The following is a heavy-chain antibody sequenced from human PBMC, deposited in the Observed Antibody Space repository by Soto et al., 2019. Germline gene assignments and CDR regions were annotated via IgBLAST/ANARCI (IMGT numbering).Heavy chain of an antibody. J-gene: IGHJ4*02. CDR2: ISWNSGNI. V-gene: IGHV3-9*01. D-gene: IGHD5-18*01. Sequence: EVQLEESGGALVQPGRSPRLSCAASGFTFDDYAMHWVRQVLGKGLEWVSSISWNSGNIPYADSVKGRFTTSRDNAKNSLYLQMNSLRPEDTALYYCVRSKGGYSYGTPFDYWGQGTLVTVSS. CDR3: VRSKGGYSYGTPFDY. CDR1: GFTFDDYA.